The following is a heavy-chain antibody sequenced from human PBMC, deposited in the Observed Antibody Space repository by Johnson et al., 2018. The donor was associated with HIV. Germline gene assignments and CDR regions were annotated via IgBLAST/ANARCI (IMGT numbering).Heavy chain of an antibody. V-gene: IGHV3-30-3*01. CDR2: ISYDGSNK. Sequence: QVQLVESGGGVVQPGRSLRLSCAASGFTFSSYAVHWVRQAPGRGLEWVAVISYDGSNKYYADSVKGRFTISRDNSKNTLYLQMNSLRAEDTAVYYCARVTTMIVVVFAFDIWGQGTMVTVSS. D-gene: IGHD3-22*01. J-gene: IGHJ3*02. CDR1: GFTFSSYA. CDR3: ARVTTMIVVVFAFDI.